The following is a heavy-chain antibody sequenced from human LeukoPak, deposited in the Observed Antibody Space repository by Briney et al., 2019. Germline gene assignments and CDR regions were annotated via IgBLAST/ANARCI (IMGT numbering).Heavy chain of an antibody. V-gene: IGHV3-74*01. CDR2: INDDGRST. Sequence: GGSLRLSCAASGFTFSSYWMHWVRQAPGKGLVGVSRINDDGRSTSYADSVKGRFTISRDNSKNTLYLQMNSLRAEDTAIYYCAKENWYLYNNNWYKTWFDPWGQGTLVTVSS. D-gene: IGHD6-13*01. J-gene: IGHJ5*02. CDR3: AKENWYLYNNNWYKTWFDP. CDR1: GFTFSSYW.